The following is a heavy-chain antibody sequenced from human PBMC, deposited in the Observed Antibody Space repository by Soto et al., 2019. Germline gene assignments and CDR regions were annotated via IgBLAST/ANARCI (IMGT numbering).Heavy chain of an antibody. Sequence: QVQLVQYGAEVKKPGASVKVSCKASGYTFTSYDIIWVRQASGQGLEWMGWMNPNSGNTGYAQKFQDRVTMTRNTSISTAYMELSILRSEDTAVYYCAREKSGYYDYWGQGTLVTVSS. J-gene: IGHJ4*02. CDR2: MNPNSGNT. D-gene: IGHD3-3*01. CDR3: AREKSGYYDY. CDR1: GYTFTSYD. V-gene: IGHV1-8*01.